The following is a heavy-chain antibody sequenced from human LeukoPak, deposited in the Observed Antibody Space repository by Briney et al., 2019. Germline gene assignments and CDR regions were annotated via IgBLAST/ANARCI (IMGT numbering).Heavy chain of an antibody. CDR1: GGSISSSSYY. CDR2: IYYSGST. V-gene: IGHV4-39*01. Sequence: PSETLSLTCTVSGGSISSSSYYWGWIRQPPGKGLEWIGSIYYSGSTYYNPSLKSRVTISVDTSKNQFSLKLSSVTAADTAVYYCATTHRSWDNKFDYWGQGTLVIVSS. CDR3: ATTHRSWDNKFDY. D-gene: IGHD1/OR15-1a*01. J-gene: IGHJ4*02.